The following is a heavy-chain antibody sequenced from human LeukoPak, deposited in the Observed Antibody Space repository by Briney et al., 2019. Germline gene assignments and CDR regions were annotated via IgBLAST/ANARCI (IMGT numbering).Heavy chain of an antibody. CDR1: GFTFSSYC. Sequence: PGGSLRLSCAASGFTFSSYCMTWVRQAPGKGLEWVANMNLDGREKYYVDSVKGRFTISRDNAKNSLCLQMNSLTAEDTAVYYCARDDGFSSYSYWGQGALVTVSS. V-gene: IGHV3-7*01. CDR3: ARDDGFSSYSY. CDR2: MNLDGREK. J-gene: IGHJ4*02. D-gene: IGHD3/OR15-3a*01.